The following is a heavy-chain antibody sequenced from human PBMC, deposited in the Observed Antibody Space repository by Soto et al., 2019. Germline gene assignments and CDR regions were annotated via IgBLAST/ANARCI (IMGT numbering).Heavy chain of an antibody. J-gene: IGHJ3*02. D-gene: IGHD3-10*01. Sequence: QVQLQESGPRLVKPSETLTLKCTVSGGSVSSDKYLWGWIRQPPGKGLEWVASIRYGGATSGTTFYTPSLGGRLTISLDTSADQVSLRLTSVTATDRAVYYCARHDDHRSPPLGFHIWGQGTLVTVSS. CDR1: GGSVSSDKYL. CDR2: IRYGGATSGTT. CDR3: ARHDDHRSPPLGFHI. V-gene: IGHV4-39*01.